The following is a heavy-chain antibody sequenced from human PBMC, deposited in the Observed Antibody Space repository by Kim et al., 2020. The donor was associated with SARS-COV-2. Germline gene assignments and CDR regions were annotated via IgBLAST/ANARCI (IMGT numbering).Heavy chain of an antibody. CDR3: AKLIRKSSSGPFYYYYGMDV. D-gene: IGHD6-19*01. J-gene: IGHJ6*02. V-gene: IGHV3-30*18. Sequence: GGSLRLSCAASGFTFSSYGMHWVRQAPGKGLEWVAVISYDGSNKYYADSVKGRFTISRDNSKNTLYLQMNSLRAEDTAVYYCAKLIRKSSSGPFYYYYGMDVWGQGTTVTVSS. CDR1: GFTFSSYG. CDR2: ISYDGSNK.